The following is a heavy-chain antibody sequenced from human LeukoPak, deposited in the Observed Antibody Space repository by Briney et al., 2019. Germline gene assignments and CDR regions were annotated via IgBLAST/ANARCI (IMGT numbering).Heavy chain of an antibody. CDR3: ARDLGGFGCGGDCYYFDY. Sequence: GASVKVSCKASGYTFTGYYMHWVRQAPGQGLEWMGWINPNSGGANYAQKFQGRVTMTRDTSISTAYMELSRLRSDDTAVYYCARDLGGFGCGGDCYYFDYWGQGTLVTVSS. D-gene: IGHD2-21*02. J-gene: IGHJ4*02. CDR2: INPNSGGA. CDR1: GYTFTGYY. V-gene: IGHV1-2*02.